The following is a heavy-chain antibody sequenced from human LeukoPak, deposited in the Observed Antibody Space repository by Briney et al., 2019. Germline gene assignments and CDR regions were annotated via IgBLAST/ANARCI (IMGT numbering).Heavy chain of an antibody. D-gene: IGHD1-26*01. CDR3: ASLGATRDTHPSRTYDDAFDI. J-gene: IGHJ3*02. CDR2: ISSNGGST. CDR1: GFTFSSYA. V-gene: IGHV3-64*01. Sequence: PGGSLRLSCAASGFTFSSYAMHWVRQAPGKGLEYVSAISSNGGSTSYANSVKGRFTISRDNSKNTLYLQMGSLRAEDTAVYYCASLGATRDTHPSRTYDDAFDIWGQGTMVTVSS.